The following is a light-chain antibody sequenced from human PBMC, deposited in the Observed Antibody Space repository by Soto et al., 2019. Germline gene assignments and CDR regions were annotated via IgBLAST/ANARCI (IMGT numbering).Light chain of an antibody. Sequence: EIVLTQSPGTLSLSPGGRATLSCTASQSVTSSCLAWYQRKPGQAPRLLIHTTSIRATDIPDKFSGSGSGTDFTLTISRLEPQDSAVYYCQQCGGSPLFSFGPGTRVDI. J-gene: IGKJ3*01. V-gene: IGKV3-20*01. CDR3: QQCGGSPLFS. CDR2: TTS. CDR1: QSVTSSC.